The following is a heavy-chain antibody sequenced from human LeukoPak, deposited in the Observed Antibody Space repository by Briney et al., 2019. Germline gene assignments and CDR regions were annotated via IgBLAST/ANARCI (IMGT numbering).Heavy chain of an antibody. J-gene: IGHJ4*02. CDR1: GFTFRSHA. V-gene: IGHV3-23*01. CDR3: AKDFRIGYSAHFDY. CDR2: IYENGGTT. Sequence: GGSLRLSCVGSGFTFRSHAMSWVRQAQEKGLKFVSGIYENGGTTYYADSVKGRFSISRDNSKNTLYLQMDGLRGEDTAVYYCAKDFRIGYSAHFDYWGQGALVTVSS. D-gene: IGHD2-21*01.